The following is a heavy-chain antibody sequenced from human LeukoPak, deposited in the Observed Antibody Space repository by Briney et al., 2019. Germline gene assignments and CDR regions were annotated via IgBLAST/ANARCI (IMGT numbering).Heavy chain of an antibody. V-gene: IGHV4-39*07. CDR1: GGSISSSSYY. D-gene: IGHD3-10*01. CDR3: AKEGAESFPDAFDI. J-gene: IGHJ3*02. Sequence: SETLSLTCTVSGGSISSSSYYWGWIRQPPGKGLEWIGSIYYSGSTHYNPSLKSRVTISVDTSKNQFSLKLSSVTAADTAVYYCAKEGAESFPDAFDIWGQGTMITVSS. CDR2: IYYSGST.